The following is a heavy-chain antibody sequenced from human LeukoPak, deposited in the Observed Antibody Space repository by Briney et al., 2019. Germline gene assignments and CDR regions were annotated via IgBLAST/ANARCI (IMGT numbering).Heavy chain of an antibody. D-gene: IGHD2-2*01. CDR1: GGSFSGYY. CDR3: ARARIVVVPAAMRGFYYYGMDV. V-gene: IGHV4-34*01. CDR2: INHSGST. J-gene: IGHJ6*02. Sequence: SETLSLTCAVYGGSFSGYYWSWIRQPPGKGLEWIGEINHSGSTNYNPSLKSRVTIPVDTSKNQFSLKLSSVTAADTAVYYCARARIVVVPAAMRGFYYYGMDVWGQGTTVNVSS.